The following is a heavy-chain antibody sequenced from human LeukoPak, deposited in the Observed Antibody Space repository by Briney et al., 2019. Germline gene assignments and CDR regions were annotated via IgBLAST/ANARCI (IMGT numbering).Heavy chain of an antibody. CDR1: GFTFSSHA. CDR3: AKARMVYDY. J-gene: IGHJ4*02. CDR2: ISDSGGKT. Sequence: GGSLRLSCAASGFTFSSHAMSWVRQAPGKGLEWVSAISDSGGKTYYADSVKGRFTISRDNSKNTLYLQLNSLRAEDTAVYYCAKARMVYDYRGQGTLVTVSS. V-gene: IGHV3-23*01. D-gene: IGHD3-10*01.